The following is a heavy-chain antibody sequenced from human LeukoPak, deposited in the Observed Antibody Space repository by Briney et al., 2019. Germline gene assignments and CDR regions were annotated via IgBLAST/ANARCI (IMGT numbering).Heavy chain of an antibody. CDR2: ISGSGGST. J-gene: IGHJ4*02. CDR3: AKDHPRYDYVWGSYRAFDY. Sequence: GGSLRLPCAASGFTFSSYGMSWVRQAPGKGLEWVSAISGSGGSTYYADSVKGRFTISRDNSKNTLYLQMNSLRAEDTAVYYCAKDHPRYDYVWGSYRAFDYWGQGTLVTVSS. D-gene: IGHD3-16*02. CDR1: GFTFSSYG. V-gene: IGHV3-23*01.